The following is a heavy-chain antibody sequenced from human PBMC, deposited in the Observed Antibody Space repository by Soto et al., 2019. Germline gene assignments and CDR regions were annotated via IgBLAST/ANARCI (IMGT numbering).Heavy chain of an antibody. Sequence: ESGGGLVQPGGSLRLSCAASGFTFSSYSMNWVRQAPGKGLEWVSYISSSSSTIYYADSVKGRFTIPRDNAKNSLYLQINSLRDEDTAVYYCARYVDTAMVFGYWGQGTLVTVSS. V-gene: IGHV3-48*02. J-gene: IGHJ4*02. CDR3: ARYVDTAMVFGY. CDR2: ISSSSSTI. CDR1: GFTFSSYS. D-gene: IGHD5-18*01.